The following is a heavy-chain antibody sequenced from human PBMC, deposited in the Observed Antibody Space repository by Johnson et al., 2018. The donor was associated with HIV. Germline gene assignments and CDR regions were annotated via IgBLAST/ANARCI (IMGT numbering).Heavy chain of an antibody. V-gene: IGHV3-23*04. D-gene: IGHD2-15*01. CDR1: GFTFRSYW. J-gene: IGHJ3*02. CDR2: ITDSGNNA. CDR3: AKEEGVAAADTGEAFDI. Sequence: EVQLVESGGGLVQPGGSLRISCAASGFTFRSYWMSWVRQAPGKGLEWVSAITDSGNNAYSVESVKGRFTISRDNSKNTLYLQMNSLRAEDTAVYYCAKEEGVAAADTGEAFDIWGQGTMVTVSP.